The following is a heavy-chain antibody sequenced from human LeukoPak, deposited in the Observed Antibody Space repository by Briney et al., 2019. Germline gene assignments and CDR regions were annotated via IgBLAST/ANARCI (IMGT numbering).Heavy chain of an antibody. CDR3: ARQQGIAAAGTFPRIYYYYYMDV. CDR1: GGSISTSNYY. J-gene: IGHJ6*03. V-gene: IGHV4-39*01. D-gene: IGHD6-13*01. Sequence: SETLSLTCTVSGGSISTSNYYWGWIRQPPGKGLEWIGNIFYSGSTYYSPSLKSRVTISVDTSKNEFSLKLSSVTAADTAVYYCARQQGIAAAGTFPRIYYYYYMDVWGKGTTVTVSS. CDR2: IFYSGST.